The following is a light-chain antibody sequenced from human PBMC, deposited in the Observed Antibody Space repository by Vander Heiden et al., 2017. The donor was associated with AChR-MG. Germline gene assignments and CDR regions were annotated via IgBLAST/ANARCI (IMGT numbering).Light chain of an antibody. V-gene: IGKV3-15*01. CDR1: QSVSSN. CDR2: GAF. CDR3: QHHNYWPPWT. Sequence: IVMTQSPATLSVSPGERSTLSCRASQSVSSNLAWYQQKPGQAPRLLIYGAFTRATGIPARFSGSGYGTEFTLTISSRQSEDFAVYYCQHHNYWPPWTFGQRTKVEVK. J-gene: IGKJ1*01.